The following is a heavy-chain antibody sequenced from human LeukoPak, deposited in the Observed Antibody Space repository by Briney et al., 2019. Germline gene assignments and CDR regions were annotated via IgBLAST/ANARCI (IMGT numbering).Heavy chain of an antibody. CDR3: ASHGSSGHDPLT. D-gene: IGHD5-12*01. CDR2: IYYTGST. CDR1: GDSIRSYY. V-gene: IGHV4-59*08. J-gene: IGHJ4*01. Sequence: PSETLSLTCTVSGDSIRSYYWNWIRRPPGKGLEWIGYIYYTGSTSYNPSPKSRVTISLDTSKSQFSLRLTSVTAADTAVYYCASHGSSGHDPLTWGQGTLVTVSS.